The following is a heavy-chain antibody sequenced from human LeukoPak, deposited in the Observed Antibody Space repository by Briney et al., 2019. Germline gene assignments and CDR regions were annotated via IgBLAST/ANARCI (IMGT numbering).Heavy chain of an antibody. J-gene: IGHJ4*02. Sequence: GGSLRLSCVASGFTVSTNYMSWVRQGPGKGLEWVSVFYSGGNTYYADSVKGRFTISRDTSKNTLYLQMDSLRAEDTAVYYCARGGGAYCGDDCRRTFDYWGQGTLVTVSS. CDR1: GFTVSTNY. CDR2: FYSGGNT. CDR3: ARGGGAYCGDDCRRTFDY. V-gene: IGHV3-53*01. D-gene: IGHD2-21*02.